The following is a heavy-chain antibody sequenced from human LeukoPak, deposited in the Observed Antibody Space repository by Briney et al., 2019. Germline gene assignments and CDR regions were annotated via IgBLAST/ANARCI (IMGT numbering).Heavy chain of an antibody. J-gene: IGHJ4*02. Sequence: GESLKISCKGSGYSFTSYWIGWVRQMPGKGLEWMGIIYPGDSDTRYSPSFQGQVTISADKSISTAYLQWSSLKASDTAMYYCARGDGYRWLQFKPFDYWGQGTLVTVSS. CDR2: IYPGDSDT. CDR3: ARGDGYRWLQFKPFDY. D-gene: IGHD5-24*01. CDR1: GYSFTSYW. V-gene: IGHV5-51*01.